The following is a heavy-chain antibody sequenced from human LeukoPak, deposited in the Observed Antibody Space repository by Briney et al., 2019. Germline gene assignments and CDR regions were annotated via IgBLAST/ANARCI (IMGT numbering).Heavy chain of an antibody. CDR1: GYTFTSYG. V-gene: IGHV1-18*01. D-gene: IGHD3-3*01. CDR3: ARDQVPVPYDFWSRSWALTRYDAFDI. Sequence: ASVKVSCKASGYTFTSYGISWVPQAPGQGLEWMGWISAYNGNTNYAQKLQGRVTMTTDTSTRTAYMELRSLRSDDTAVYYCARDQVPVPYDFWSRSWALTRYDAFDIWGQGTMVTVSS. CDR2: ISAYNGNT. J-gene: IGHJ3*02.